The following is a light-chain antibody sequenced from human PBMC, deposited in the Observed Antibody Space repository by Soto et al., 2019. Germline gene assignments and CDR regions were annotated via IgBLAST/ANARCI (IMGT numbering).Light chain of an antibody. CDR1: SSDVGGYNY. J-gene: IGLJ2*01. CDR3: SSYTISSTL. CDR2: EVS. V-gene: IGLV2-14*01. Sequence: QSALTQPASVSGSPGQSITISCTGTSSDVGGYNYVSWYQQHPGKAPKLMIYEVSNRPSGVSSRFSGSKSGNTASLTISGLQAEDEADYYCSSYTISSTLFGGGTKLTVL.